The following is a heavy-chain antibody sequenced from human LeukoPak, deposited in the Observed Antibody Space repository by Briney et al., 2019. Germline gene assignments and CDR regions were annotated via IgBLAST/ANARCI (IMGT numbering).Heavy chain of an antibody. CDR1: GGSFGGYY. Sequence: SETLSLTCAVYGGSFGGYYWSWIRQPPGKGLEWIGEINHSGSTNYNPSLKSRLTISVDTSKNQFSLKLSSVTAADTAVYYCAREGSGTAFDPWGQGTLVTVSS. CDR2: INHSGST. V-gene: IGHV4-34*01. J-gene: IGHJ5*02. D-gene: IGHD3-10*01. CDR3: AREGSGTAFDP.